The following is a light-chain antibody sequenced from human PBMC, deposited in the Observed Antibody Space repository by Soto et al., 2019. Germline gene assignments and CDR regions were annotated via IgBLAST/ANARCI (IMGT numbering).Light chain of an antibody. CDR2: EGS. J-gene: IGLJ2*01. Sequence: QSVLTQPASVSGSPGQSITISCTGTSSDVGNYNLVSWYQQHPGKAPKLMIYEGSKRPSGVSNRFSGSKSGNTASLTISGLQAEDEADYYCCSYAGSKDVVFGGGTKLTVL. V-gene: IGLV2-23*01. CDR1: SSDVGNYNL. CDR3: CSYAGSKDVV.